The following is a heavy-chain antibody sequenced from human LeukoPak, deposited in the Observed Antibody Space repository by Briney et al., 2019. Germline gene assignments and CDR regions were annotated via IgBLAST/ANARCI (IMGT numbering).Heavy chain of an antibody. CDR3: ARDVRGRTPLKLGMKWFDP. J-gene: IGHJ5*02. D-gene: IGHD7-27*01. V-gene: IGHV3-48*04. CDR1: GFTFSSYG. Sequence: PGGSLRLSCAASGFTFSSYGMHWVRQAPGKGLEWLAYISNSGDTRKYADSVTGRFTISRDNAKNSVFLQMNSLRAEDSGVYYCARDVRGRTPLKLGMKWFDPWGQGTRVTVSS. CDR2: ISNSGDTR.